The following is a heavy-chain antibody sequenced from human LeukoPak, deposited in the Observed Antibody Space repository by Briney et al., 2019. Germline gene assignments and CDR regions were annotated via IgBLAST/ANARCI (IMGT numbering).Heavy chain of an antibody. CDR3: ARDALRYCSSTSCYPDY. V-gene: IGHV1-18*01. CDR1: GYTFTSYG. D-gene: IGHD2-2*01. CDR2: ISAYNGNT. J-gene: IGHJ4*02. Sequence: ASVKVSCKASGYTFTSYGISWVRQAPGQGLEWMGWISAYNGNTNYAQKLQGRVTMTTDTSTSTAYMELRGLRSDDTAVYYCARDALRYCSSTSCYPDYWGQGTLVTVSS.